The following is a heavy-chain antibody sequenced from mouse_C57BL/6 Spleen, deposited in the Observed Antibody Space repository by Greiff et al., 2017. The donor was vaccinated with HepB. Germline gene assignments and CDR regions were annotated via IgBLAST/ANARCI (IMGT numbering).Heavy chain of an antibody. CDR1: GYTFTSYW. Sequence: VQLQQSGAELVKAGASVKMYCKASGYTFTSYWMHWVKQRLGQGLEWFAETNPTNGRTYYNEKFKSKATLTVDKSSSTADMLLSGTTFEDSAVYYCARIKKIGATYFDYWGQGTTLTVSS. D-gene: IGHD1-1*01. V-gene: IGHV1S81*02. CDR3: ARIKKIGATYFDY. CDR2: TNPTNGRT. J-gene: IGHJ2*01.